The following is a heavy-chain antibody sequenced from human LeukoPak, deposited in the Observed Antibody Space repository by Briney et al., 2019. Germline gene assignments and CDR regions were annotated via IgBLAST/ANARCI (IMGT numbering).Heavy chain of an antibody. J-gene: IGHJ4*02. D-gene: IGHD5-12*01. V-gene: IGHV4-59*08. CDR3: ARIYSASPYCFDY. Sequence: SETLSLTCTVSGGSISSYYWSWIRQPPRTGLEGVGNIFYTGSTKYSPSLESRVTLSVATSKTQFSLKLTSVTPAATAVYYCARIYSASPYCFDYWGQGTLVTVSS. CDR1: GGSISSYY. CDR2: IFYTGST.